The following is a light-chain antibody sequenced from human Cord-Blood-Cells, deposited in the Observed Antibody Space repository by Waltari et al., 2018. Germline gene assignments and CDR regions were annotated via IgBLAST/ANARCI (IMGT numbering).Light chain of an antibody. J-gene: IGKJ2*03. CDR2: AAS. V-gene: IGKV1-39*01. Sequence: DLQMTQYSSSLSASVGDRVNITCRASQSISSYLNWYQKKPGKAPKLLIYAASSLQSWVPSRFSGSRSGTDFTLTISSLQPEDFATYYCQQSYSTPYSFGQGTKLEIK. CDR1: QSISSY. CDR3: QQSYSTPYS.